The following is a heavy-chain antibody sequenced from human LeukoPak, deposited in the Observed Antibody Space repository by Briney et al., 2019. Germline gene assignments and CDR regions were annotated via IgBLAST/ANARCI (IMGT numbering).Heavy chain of an antibody. CDR2: INPSGGST. CDR1: GYTFTSYY. Sequence: ASVTVSCKASGYTFTSYYMHWVRQAPGQGLEWMGIINPSGGSTSYAQKFQGRVTMTRDMSTSTVYMELSSLRSEDTAVYYCARGNQWELLRYWGQGTLVTVSS. CDR3: ARGNQWELLRY. D-gene: IGHD1-26*01. V-gene: IGHV1-46*01. J-gene: IGHJ4*02.